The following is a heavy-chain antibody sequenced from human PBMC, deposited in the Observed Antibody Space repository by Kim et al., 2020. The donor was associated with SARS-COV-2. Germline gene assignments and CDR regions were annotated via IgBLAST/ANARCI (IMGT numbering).Heavy chain of an antibody. Sequence: SQTLSLTCVISGDSVSSNSATWNWIRQSPSRGLEWLGRTYYRSKWYNDYAVSVKSRLNINPDTSKNQFSLQLNSVTPEDTAVYYCARAFYISESNRGLDSWGQGSLVAVSS. CDR1: GDSVSSNSAT. CDR3: ARAFYISESNRGLDS. CDR2: TYYRSKWYN. V-gene: IGHV6-1*01. D-gene: IGHD3-22*01. J-gene: IGHJ4*02.